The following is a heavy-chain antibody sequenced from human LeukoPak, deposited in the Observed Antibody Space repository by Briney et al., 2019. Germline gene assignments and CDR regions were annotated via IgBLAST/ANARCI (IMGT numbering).Heavy chain of an antibody. Sequence: ASVKVSCKASGYTFTGYYMHWVRQAPGQGLEWMGWINPNSGGTNYAQKFQGRVTMTRDTSISTAYMELSRLRSDDTAVYYCARAVGVSSSTSCYHWGQRTLVTVSS. V-gene: IGHV1-2*02. CDR1: GYTFTGYY. CDR3: ARAVGVSSSTSCYH. J-gene: IGHJ4*02. CDR2: INPNSGGT. D-gene: IGHD2-2*01.